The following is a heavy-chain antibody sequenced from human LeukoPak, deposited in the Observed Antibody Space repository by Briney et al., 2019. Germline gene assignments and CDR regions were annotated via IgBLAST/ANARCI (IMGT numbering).Heavy chain of an antibody. J-gene: IGHJ4*02. Sequence: GASVKVSCKASGYTFTGYYMHWVRQAPGQGLEWMGWINPNSGGTNHAQKFQGWVTMTRDTSISTAYMELSRLRSDDTAVYYCARGSGSMEFDYWGQGTLVTVSS. V-gene: IGHV1-2*04. CDR1: GYTFTGYY. CDR2: INPNSGGT. D-gene: IGHD2-8*01. CDR3: ARGSGSMEFDY.